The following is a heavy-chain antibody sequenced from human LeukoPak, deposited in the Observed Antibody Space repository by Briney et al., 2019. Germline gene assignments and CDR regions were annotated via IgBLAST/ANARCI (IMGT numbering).Heavy chain of an antibody. V-gene: IGHV3-30*18. CDR1: GFTFSDYY. CDR2: ISYGGSNK. Sequence: GGSLRLSCAASGFTFSDYYMSWVRQAPGKGLEWVAVISYGGSNKYYADSVKGRFTISRDNSKNTLCLQMNSLRAEDTAVYYCAKDFLYYAPEGAYYFDYWGQGTLVTVSS. J-gene: IGHJ4*02. D-gene: IGHD3-10*01. CDR3: AKDFLYYAPEGAYYFDY.